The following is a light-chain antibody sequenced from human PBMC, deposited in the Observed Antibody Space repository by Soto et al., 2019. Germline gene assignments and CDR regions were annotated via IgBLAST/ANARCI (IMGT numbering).Light chain of an antibody. J-gene: IGKJ3*01. CDR1: QSLLYFSNNLDY. CDR2: WAS. Sequence: DIVMTQSPESLAVSLGETATINCKSSQSLLYFSNNLDYLTWYQQKPGQPPRLLIYWASTRESGVPDRFSGSGSGTDFTLTSPSLQAEDVAVYYCQQYYTTPFTFGPGTKVEI. CDR3: QQYYTTPFT. V-gene: IGKV4-1*01.